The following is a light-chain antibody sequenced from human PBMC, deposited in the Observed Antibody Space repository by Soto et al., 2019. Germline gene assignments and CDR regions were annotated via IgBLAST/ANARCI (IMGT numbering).Light chain of an antibody. CDR3: QQSYSTPRT. J-gene: IGKJ1*01. V-gene: IGKV1-39*01. CDR2: AAS. CDR1: QSISSN. Sequence: DIQLTQSPSSLSASVGDRVTITCRASQSISSNLNWYQQKPGKAPNLLIYAASSLQTGVPLRFSGSGSGTDFTLTISSLQPEDFATYYCQQSYSTPRTFGQGTKVDIK.